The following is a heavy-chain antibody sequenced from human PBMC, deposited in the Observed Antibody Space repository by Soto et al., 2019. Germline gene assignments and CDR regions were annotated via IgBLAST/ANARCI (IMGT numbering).Heavy chain of an antibody. J-gene: IGHJ4*02. CDR1: DDSMSNSY. V-gene: IGHV4-4*07. D-gene: IGHD3-22*01. Sequence: QVQLQESGPGLVKPSETLSLTCTVSDDSMSNSYWSWIRQPAGQGLEWIGRIYTSGSTNYNPSLQSRVTMSVDTSKNQFSLTLSSVTAADTAVYYCARELFYYDRSGYYRTPNYFDKWGQGTLVTVSS. CDR2: IYTSGST. CDR3: ARELFYYDRSGYYRTPNYFDK.